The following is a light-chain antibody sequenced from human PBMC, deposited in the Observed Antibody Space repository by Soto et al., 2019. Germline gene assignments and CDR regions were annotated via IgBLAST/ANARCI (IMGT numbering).Light chain of an antibody. CDR1: SCDVGSYNL. Sequence: QSVLTQPASVAGSPGPWITISCTGASCDVGSYNLVSWYQQHPGKAPKLMISDVSQRPSGVSDRFSGSKSGNTASLTISGLRAEDAADYYCDSYAGSGLGIFGGGTKLTVL. CDR2: DVS. V-gene: IGLV2-23*02. J-gene: IGLJ2*01. CDR3: DSYAGSGLGI.